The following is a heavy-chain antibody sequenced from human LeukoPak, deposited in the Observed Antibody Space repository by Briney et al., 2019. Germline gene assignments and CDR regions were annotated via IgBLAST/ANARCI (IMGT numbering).Heavy chain of an antibody. J-gene: IGHJ6*03. V-gene: IGHV3-23*01. CDR1: GFTFSSYA. D-gene: IGHD1-1*01. Sequence: GGSLRLSCAASGFTFSSYAMSWVRQAPGKGLEWVSAISGSGGSTYYADSVKGRFTISRDNSKNTLYLQMNSLRAEDTAVYYCAKDNFVHGYYYYYYMDVWGKGTTVTVSS. CDR2: ISGSGGST. CDR3: AKDNFVHGYYYYYYMDV.